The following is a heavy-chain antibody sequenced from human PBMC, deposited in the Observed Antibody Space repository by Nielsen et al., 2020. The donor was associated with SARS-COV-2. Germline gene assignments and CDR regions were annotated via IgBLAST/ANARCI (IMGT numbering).Heavy chain of an antibody. J-gene: IGHJ3*02. CDR3: AKDDVVRGDAYDI. CDR2: TSASGAST. CDR1: GFTFNIHA. V-gene: IGHV3-23*01. Sequence: GESLKISCAASGFTFNIHAIAWVRRAPGRGLEWVSGTSASGASTYYADSVKGRFSISRDNSRNTLYLQMNSLRVEDTAIYFCAKDDVVRGDAYDIWGQGTVVTVSS. D-gene: IGHD3-10*01.